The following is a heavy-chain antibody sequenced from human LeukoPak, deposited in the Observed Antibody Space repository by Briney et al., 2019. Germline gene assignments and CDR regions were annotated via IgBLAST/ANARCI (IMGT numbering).Heavy chain of an antibody. V-gene: IGHV3-66*02. CDR2: FYVGGET. CDR3: ARGAGWNYFGY. CDR1: GFSISSYY. Sequence: TGGSLRLSCAASGFSISSYYMSWVRQAPGKALEWVSVFYVGGETYYADSVQGRFTISRDSSKNTLYLQMNSLRTDDTAVYYCARGAGWNYFGYWGQGTLVTVSS. D-gene: IGHD6-19*01. J-gene: IGHJ4*02.